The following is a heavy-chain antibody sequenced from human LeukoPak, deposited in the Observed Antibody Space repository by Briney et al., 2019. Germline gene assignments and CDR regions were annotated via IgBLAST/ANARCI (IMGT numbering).Heavy chain of an antibody. Sequence: KPSETLSLTCAVYGGSFSGYYWSWIRQPPGKGLEWIGEINHSGSTNYNPSLKSRVTISVDTSKNQFSLKLSSVTAADTAVYYCARVGGVVPAATLDYWGQGTLVTVSS. CDR2: INHSGST. J-gene: IGHJ4*02. CDR3: ARVGGVVPAATLDY. V-gene: IGHV4-34*01. D-gene: IGHD2-2*01. CDR1: GGSFSGYY.